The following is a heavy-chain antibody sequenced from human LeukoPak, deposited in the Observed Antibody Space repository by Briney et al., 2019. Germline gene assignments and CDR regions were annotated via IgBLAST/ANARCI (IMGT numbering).Heavy chain of an antibody. V-gene: IGHV3-48*01. D-gene: IGHD3-10*01. CDR2: ISSSSSTI. Sequence: GGSLRLSCAASGFTFSSYSMNWVRQAPGKGLEWVSYISSSSSTIYYADSAKGRFTISRDNAKNSLYLQMNSLRAEDTAVYYCARDPGMVRAYYMDVWGKGTTVTVSS. CDR1: GFTFSSYS. J-gene: IGHJ6*03. CDR3: ARDPGMVRAYYMDV.